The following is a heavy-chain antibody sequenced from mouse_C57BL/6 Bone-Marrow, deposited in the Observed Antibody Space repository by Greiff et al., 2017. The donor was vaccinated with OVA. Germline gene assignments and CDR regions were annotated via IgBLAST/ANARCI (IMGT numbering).Heavy chain of an antibody. CDR2: INPNYGTT. J-gene: IGHJ1*03. D-gene: IGHD1-1*01. Sequence: VQLQQSGPELVKPGASVKISCKASGYSFTDYNMNWVKQSNGKSLEWIGVINPNYGTTNYNQKFKGKATLTVDQSSSTAYMQLNSRTSEDSAVYDCAFYYGSSYRYCDVWGRGTTVTVSS. V-gene: IGHV1-39*01. CDR1: GYSFTDYN. CDR3: AFYYGSSYRYCDV.